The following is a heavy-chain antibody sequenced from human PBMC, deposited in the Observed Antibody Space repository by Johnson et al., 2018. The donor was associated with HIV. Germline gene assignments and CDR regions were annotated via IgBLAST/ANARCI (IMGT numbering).Heavy chain of an antibody. J-gene: IGHJ3*02. CDR3: ARDLNPDNWNPDAFDI. Sequence: QVQLVESGGGVVQPGRSLRLSCAASGFTFSSYGMHWVRQAPGKGLEWVAVISYDGTNKYYTDSVKGRFTISRDNSKKTLYLQMNSLRAEDTAVYYCARDLNPDNWNPDAFDIWGQGTMVTVSS. V-gene: IGHV3-30*03. CDR2: ISYDGTNK. CDR1: GFTFSSYG. D-gene: IGHD1-20*01.